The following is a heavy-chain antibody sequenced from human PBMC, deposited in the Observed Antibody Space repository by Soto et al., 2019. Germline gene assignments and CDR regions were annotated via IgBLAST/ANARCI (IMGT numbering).Heavy chain of an antibody. V-gene: IGHV3-48*02. J-gene: IGHJ4*02. D-gene: IGHD1-26*01. CDR1: GFTFSSYS. Sequence: EVQLVESGGGSVQPGGSLRLSWAASGFTFSSYSMNWVRQAAGKGLEWVSYISSTSNTIYYADSVKGRFTISRDNAKKSLYLQMDSLRDEDTAVYYCARPSRWSYYDEFDYWGQGTLVTVSS. CDR2: ISSTSNTI. CDR3: ARPSRWSYYDEFDY.